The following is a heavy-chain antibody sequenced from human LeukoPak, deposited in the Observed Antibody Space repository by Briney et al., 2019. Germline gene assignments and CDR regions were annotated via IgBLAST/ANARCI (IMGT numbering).Heavy chain of an antibody. D-gene: IGHD5-18*01. V-gene: IGHV3-7*03. CDR3: ARDTPHGQVGLY. CDR1: GFTLSSYW. Sequence: GGPLRLSCAASGFTLSSYWMSWVRQAPGKGLEWVANIKQDRSEKYYVDSVKGRFTISRDNANNSLYLQMHSLGAEDPAVDYCARDTPHGQVGLYGGQGTRVIVS. CDR2: IKQDRSEK. J-gene: IGHJ4*02.